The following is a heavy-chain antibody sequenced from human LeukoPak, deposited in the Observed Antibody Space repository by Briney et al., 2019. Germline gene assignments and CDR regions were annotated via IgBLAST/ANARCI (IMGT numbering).Heavy chain of an antibody. CDR1: GFTFSSYA. CDR2: IKQDGSEK. J-gene: IGHJ4*02. V-gene: IGHV3-7*01. CDR3: ARDPVPFDY. D-gene: IGHD4-17*01. Sequence: GGSLRLSCVASGFTFSSYAMSWVRQAPGKGLEWVANIKQDGSEKYYVDSVKGRFTISRDNAKNSLYLQMNSLRAEDTAVYYCARDPVPFDYWGQGTLVTVSS.